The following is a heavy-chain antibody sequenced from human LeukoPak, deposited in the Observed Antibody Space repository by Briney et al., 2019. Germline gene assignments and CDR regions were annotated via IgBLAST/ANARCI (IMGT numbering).Heavy chain of an antibody. Sequence: SETLSLTCTVSSASMSNSFWSWIRQPAGKGLEWIGRIYSSGRTNYNPSLKSRVTLSIDTSNNQFSLKLTSATAADTASYYCARAPAGCGGTCSFDYWGQGTLVTVSS. J-gene: IGHJ4*02. CDR2: IYSSGRT. CDR1: SASMSNSF. V-gene: IGHV4-4*07. D-gene: IGHD2-15*01. CDR3: ARAPAGCGGTCSFDY.